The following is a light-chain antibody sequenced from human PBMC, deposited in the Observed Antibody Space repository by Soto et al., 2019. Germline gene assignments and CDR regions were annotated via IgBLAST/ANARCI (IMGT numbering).Light chain of an antibody. CDR1: QGISDY. J-gene: IGKJ4*01. V-gene: IGKV3-11*01. CDR3: QQCGNWPLT. Sequence: EVMLTLSPATLSLSRGERPTLPWRASQGISDYLAWYQQKPGQAPRLLIYEASKRATGIPARFSGSGSGTDFTLTISSLEPEDFAVYYCQQCGNWPLTFGGGTKVDIK. CDR2: EAS.